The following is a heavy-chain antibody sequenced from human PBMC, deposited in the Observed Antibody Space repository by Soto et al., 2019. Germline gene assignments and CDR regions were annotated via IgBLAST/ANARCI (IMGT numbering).Heavy chain of an antibody. CDR3: AAGGTRWLHSPFDY. CDR2: FDPEDDET. CDR1: GHSLTELS. J-gene: IGHJ4*02. Sequence: QVQLLESGAEVKKPGASVKVSCKVSGHSLTELSMHWVRQTPERGLEWMGGFDPEDDETIFAQKFQGRVTMTEDTSTDSTYMELTSLRSEDTAVYYCAAGGTRWLHSPFDYWGQGTLVTISS. D-gene: IGHD1-1*01. V-gene: IGHV1-24*01.